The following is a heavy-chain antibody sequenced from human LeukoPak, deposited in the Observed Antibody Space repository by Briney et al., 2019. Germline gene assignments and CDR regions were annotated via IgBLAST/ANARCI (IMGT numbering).Heavy chain of an antibody. Sequence: SETLSLTCTVSGGSISSYYWSWIRQPPGKGLEWIGYIYYSGSTYYNPSLKSRVTISVDTSKNQFSLKLSSVTAADTAVYYCARYYYDSSGPIYYYYGMDVWGQGTTVTVSS. J-gene: IGHJ6*02. CDR3: ARYYYDSSGPIYYYYGMDV. V-gene: IGHV4-59*01. D-gene: IGHD3-22*01. CDR1: GGSISSYY. CDR2: IYYSGST.